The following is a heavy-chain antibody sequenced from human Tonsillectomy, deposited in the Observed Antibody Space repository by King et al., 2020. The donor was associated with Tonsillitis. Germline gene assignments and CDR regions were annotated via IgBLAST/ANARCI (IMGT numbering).Heavy chain of an antibody. Sequence: QLVQSGAEVKKPGASVKFSCKASVYTFTSSGISGVRQAPGQGLDWMGWISAYNDNTDYSQKLQVRVTLTTDTSKSTAYIGLWCLRSDDTAVYYCARGLTSSWFDAFDIWGQGTMVTGSS. J-gene: IGHJ3*02. V-gene: IGHV1-18*01. CDR1: VYTFTSSG. CDR2: ISAYNDNT. CDR3: ARGLTSSWFDAFDI. D-gene: IGHD6-13*01.